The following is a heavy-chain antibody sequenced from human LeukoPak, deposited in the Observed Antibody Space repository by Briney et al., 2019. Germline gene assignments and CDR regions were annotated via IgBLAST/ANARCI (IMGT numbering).Heavy chain of an antibody. D-gene: IGHD3-10*01. V-gene: IGHV4-39*01. Sequence: PSETPSLTCTVSGGSISSSGHYWGWIRQPPGKGLEWIGSISYSGSTYYNPSLKSRVTIPVDMSNNQFSLKLSSVTAADTAVYYCASNYYGSGSLDYWGQGNLVTVSS. CDR2: ISYSGST. CDR1: GGSISSSGHY. J-gene: IGHJ4*02. CDR3: ASNYYGSGSLDY.